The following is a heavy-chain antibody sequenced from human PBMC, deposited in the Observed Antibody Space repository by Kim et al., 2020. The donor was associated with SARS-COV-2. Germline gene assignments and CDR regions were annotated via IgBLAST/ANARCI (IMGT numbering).Heavy chain of an antibody. Sequence: GGSLRLSCAASGFTFSSYGMHWVRQAPGKGLEWVAVIWYDGSNKYYADSVKGRFTISRDNSKNTLYLQMNSLRAEDTAVYYCARGSSVGSSGWYGRLGYFQHWGQGTLVTVSS. CDR2: IWYDGSNK. D-gene: IGHD6-19*01. CDR3: ARGSSVGSSGWYGRLGYFQH. J-gene: IGHJ1*01. CDR1: GFTFSSYG. V-gene: IGHV3-33*01.